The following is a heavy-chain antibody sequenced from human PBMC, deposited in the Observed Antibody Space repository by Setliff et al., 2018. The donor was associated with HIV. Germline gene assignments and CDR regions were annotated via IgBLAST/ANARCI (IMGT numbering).Heavy chain of an antibody. J-gene: IGHJ6*02. CDR1: GYNFITYY. Sequence: ASVKVSCKASGYNFITYYIHWVRQAPGQGLEWMGLINPRSGSTNYAQKFQGRVTITADESTSTAYMELSSLRSEDTAVYYCARREGNDHYYYGMDVWGQGTTVTVSS. CDR2: INPRSGST. D-gene: IGHD5-12*01. V-gene: IGHV1-46*01. CDR3: ARREGNDHYYYGMDV.